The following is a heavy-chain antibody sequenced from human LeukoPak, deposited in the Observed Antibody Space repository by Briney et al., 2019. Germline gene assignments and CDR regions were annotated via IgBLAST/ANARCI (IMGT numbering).Heavy chain of an antibody. Sequence: GGSLRLSCAASGFTFSSYAMSWVRQAPGKGLEWVSAISGSGGSTYYADSVKGRFTISRDNSKNTLYLQMNSLRAEDTAVYYCARSGDTAMASEYDYWGQGTLVTVSS. J-gene: IGHJ4*02. V-gene: IGHV3-23*01. CDR1: GFTFSSYA. CDR2: ISGSGGST. D-gene: IGHD5-18*01. CDR3: ARSGDTAMASEYDY.